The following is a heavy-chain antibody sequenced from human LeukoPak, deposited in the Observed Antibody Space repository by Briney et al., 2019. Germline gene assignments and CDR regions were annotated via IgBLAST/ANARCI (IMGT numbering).Heavy chain of an antibody. J-gene: IGHJ4*02. Sequence: GGSLRLSCAASGFTFSSYGMHWVRQAPGKGLEWVAVISYDGSNKYYADSVKGRFTISRDNAKNSLYLQMNSLRAEDTAVYYCARDRGAYSSSWYPGYWGQGTLVTVSS. CDR2: ISYDGSNK. CDR3: ARDRGAYSSSWYPGY. CDR1: GFTFSSYG. D-gene: IGHD6-13*01. V-gene: IGHV3-30*03.